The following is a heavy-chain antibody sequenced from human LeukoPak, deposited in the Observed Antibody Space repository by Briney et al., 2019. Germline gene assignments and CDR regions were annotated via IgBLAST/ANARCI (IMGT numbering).Heavy chain of an antibody. CDR1: GFTFSSHS. V-gene: IGHV3-21*01. J-gene: IGHJ4*02. D-gene: IGHD5-24*01. CDR3: ARDFRTQLDGYSPPYQSDY. CDR2: IDSSSSHI. Sequence: GGSLRLSCAASGFTFSSHSMSWVRQAPGKGLDWVSSIDSSSSHIYYADSMEGRFTISRDNAKNSLFLQMNSLRAEDTAVYYCARDFRTQLDGYSPPYQSDYWGQGALVTVSS.